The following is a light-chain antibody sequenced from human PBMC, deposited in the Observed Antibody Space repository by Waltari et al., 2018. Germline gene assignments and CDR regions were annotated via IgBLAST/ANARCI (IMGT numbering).Light chain of an antibody. CDR3: QQYYSSPLT. CDR1: QSILYSADNANY. CDR2: WES. V-gene: IGKV4-1*01. J-gene: IGKJ3*01. Sequence: DIVMTQSPDSLAVSLGERATINCKSSQSILYSADNANYLAWYQKKPGQPPRLLIYWESTRASGVPDRFSGAGSGTDFNFTISSLQAEDVAVYYYQQYYSSPLTFGPGTKVDIK.